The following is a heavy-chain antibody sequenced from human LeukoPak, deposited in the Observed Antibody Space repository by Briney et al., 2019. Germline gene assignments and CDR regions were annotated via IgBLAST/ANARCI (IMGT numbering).Heavy chain of an antibody. D-gene: IGHD6-13*01. Sequence: SGGSLRLSCAASGFTFISYAMHWVRQAPGKGLEWVTVISYDGSNKYYADSVKGRFTISRDNSKNTLYLQMNSLRAEDTAVSYCAREGGPYSSSRTFDYWGQGTLVTVSS. CDR2: ISYDGSNK. V-gene: IGHV3-30-3*01. CDR1: GFTFISYA. J-gene: IGHJ4*02. CDR3: AREGGPYSSSRTFDY.